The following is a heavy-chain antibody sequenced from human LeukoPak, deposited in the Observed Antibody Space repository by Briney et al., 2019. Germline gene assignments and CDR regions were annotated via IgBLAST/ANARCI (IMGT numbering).Heavy chain of an antibody. CDR3: ARGGYYSVY. D-gene: IGHD3-3*01. V-gene: IGHV3-7*05. Sequence: GGSLRLSCAASGFTFSSFWMTWVRQAPGKGLEWVANIKEDGSEKYYVDSVKGRFTISRENAKNSLYLQMNSLRAEDTDVYYCARGGYYSVYWGQGTLVTVSS. CDR1: GFTFSSFW. CDR2: IKEDGSEK. J-gene: IGHJ4*02.